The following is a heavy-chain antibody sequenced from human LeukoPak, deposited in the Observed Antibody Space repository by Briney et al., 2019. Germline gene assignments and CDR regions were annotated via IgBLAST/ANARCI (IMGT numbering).Heavy chain of an antibody. D-gene: IGHD4-17*01. J-gene: IGHJ4*02. CDR2: ISAYNGNT. CDR1: GYTFTSYG. V-gene: IGHV1-18*01. Sequence: GASVKVSCKASGYTFTSYGISWVRQAPGQGLEWMGWISAYNGNTNYAQKLQGRVTMTTDTSTSTVYMELSSLRSEDTAVYYCARIGCPLRVDDYGDYCFDYWGQGTLVTVSS. CDR3: ARIGCPLRVDDYGDYCFDY.